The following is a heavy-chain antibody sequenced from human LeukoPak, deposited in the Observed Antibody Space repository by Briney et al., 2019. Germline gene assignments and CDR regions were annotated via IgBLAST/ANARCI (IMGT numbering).Heavy chain of an antibody. V-gene: IGHV1-69*04. D-gene: IGHD3-9*01. Sequence: GSSVKVSCKASGGTFSSYAISWVRQAPGQGLEWMGRIIPILGIANYAQKFQGRVTITADKSTSTAYMELSSLRSEDTAVYYCARDDILTGYTPWGQGTLVTVSS. CDR2: IIPILGIA. J-gene: IGHJ4*02. CDR1: GGTFSSYA. CDR3: ARDDILTGYTP.